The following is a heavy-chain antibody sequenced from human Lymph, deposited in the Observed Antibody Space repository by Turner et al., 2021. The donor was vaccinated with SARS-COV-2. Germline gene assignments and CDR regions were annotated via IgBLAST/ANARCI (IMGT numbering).Heavy chain of an antibody. CDR2: IYYSGST. Sequence: QVQLQESGPGLVKPSETLSLTCTVSGGSISSYYWNWIRQPPGKGLEWIGYIYYSGSTNYNPSLKRRVTISVDTSKNQCSLKLSSVTAADTAGYYCARGFDYWGQGTLVTVSS. J-gene: IGHJ4*02. V-gene: IGHV4-59*01. CDR1: GGSISSYY. CDR3: ARGFDY.